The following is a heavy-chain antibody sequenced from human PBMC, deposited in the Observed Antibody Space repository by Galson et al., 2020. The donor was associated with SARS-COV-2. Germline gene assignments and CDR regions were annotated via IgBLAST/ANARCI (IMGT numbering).Heavy chain of an antibody. V-gene: IGHV3-30*18. CDR1: GFTFNNYA. J-gene: IGHJ6*02. Sequence: GESLKISCAASGFTFNNYAKHWVRQAPGKGLEWVALISYEGSIKYYADSVKGRFTISRDSSKNTLYLQMNSLSAGDTAVYYCAKRKEVFWLGELNQGLDVWGQGTTVTVS. D-gene: IGHD3-10*01. CDR2: ISYEGSIK. CDR3: AKRKEVFWLGELNQGLDV.